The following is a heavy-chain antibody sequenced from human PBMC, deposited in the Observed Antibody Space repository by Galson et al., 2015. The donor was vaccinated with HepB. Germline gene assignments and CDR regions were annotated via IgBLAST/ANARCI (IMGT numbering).Heavy chain of an antibody. J-gene: IGHJ4*02. CDR3: TYSDHLETDY. D-gene: IGHD4-17*01. Sequence: SLRLSCAASGFTFRSYAMSWVRQAPGKGLEWVAFISHAGTTEDYADSVRGRFSVSRDNSKDTLYLQMNRLRTDDTAVYWCTYSDHLETDYWGQGTLVTVSS. CDR2: ISHAGTTE. V-gene: IGHV3-30*04. CDR1: GFTFRSYA.